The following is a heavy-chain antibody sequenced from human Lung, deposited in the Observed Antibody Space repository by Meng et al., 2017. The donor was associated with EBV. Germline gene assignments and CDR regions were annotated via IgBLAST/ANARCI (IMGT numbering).Heavy chain of an antibody. Sequence: VQLVQSGAEVKKPGYSVKVACKTSGGSFSTYTFSWVRQAPGQGLEWMGGLIPVLNKAKSAPRFQDRVTFTADETTTTAYMELSSLTFEDTAVYFCARGRGNQPLFNFWGQGTLVTVSS. D-gene: IGHD2/OR15-2a*01. CDR1: GGSFSTYT. CDR3: ARGRGNQPLFNF. J-gene: IGHJ4*02. V-gene: IGHV1-69*10. CDR2: LIPVLNKA.